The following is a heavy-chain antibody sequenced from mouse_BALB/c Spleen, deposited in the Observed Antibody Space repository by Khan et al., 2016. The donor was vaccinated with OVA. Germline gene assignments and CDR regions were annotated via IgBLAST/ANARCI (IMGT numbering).Heavy chain of an antibody. D-gene: IGHD1-1*01. V-gene: IGHV3-2*02. CDR3: ARSLTITTVVATDFDY. CDR2: ISYSGRT. CDR1: GYSITSDYA. J-gene: IGHJ2*01. Sequence: EVQLQESGPGLVKPSQSLSLTCTVTGYSITSDYAWNWIRQFPGNKLEWMGYISYSGRTSYNPSLKSRISITRDTSKNQFFLQLNSVNTEDTATHYCARSLTITTVVATDFDYWGQGTTLTVSS.